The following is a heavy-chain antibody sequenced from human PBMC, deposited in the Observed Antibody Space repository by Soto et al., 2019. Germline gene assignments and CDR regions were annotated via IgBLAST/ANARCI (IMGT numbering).Heavy chain of an antibody. CDR3: ARQERSQWLEYYYYYMDV. J-gene: IGHJ6*03. CDR1: GYSFTSYW. Sequence: GESLKISCKGSGYSFTSYWIGWVRQMPGKGLEWMGIIYPGDSDTRYSPSFQGQVTISADKSISTAYLQWSSLKASDTAMYYCARQERSQWLEYYYYYMDVWGKGTTVTVSS. CDR2: IYPGDSDT. D-gene: IGHD6-19*01. V-gene: IGHV5-51*01.